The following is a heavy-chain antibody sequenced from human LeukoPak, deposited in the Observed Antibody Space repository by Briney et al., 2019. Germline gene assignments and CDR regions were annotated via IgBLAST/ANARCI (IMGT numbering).Heavy chain of an antibody. J-gene: IGHJ4*02. CDR3: ARALMPRTYFDY. CDR2: IYYSGST. Sequence: PSETLSLTCTVSGGSVSSGSYYWSWIRQPPGKGLEWIGYIYYSGSTNYNPSLKSRVTISVDTSKNQFSLKLSSVTAADTVVYYCARALMPRTYFDYWGQGTLVTVSS. D-gene: IGHD2-2*01. V-gene: IGHV4-61*01. CDR1: GGSVSSGSYY.